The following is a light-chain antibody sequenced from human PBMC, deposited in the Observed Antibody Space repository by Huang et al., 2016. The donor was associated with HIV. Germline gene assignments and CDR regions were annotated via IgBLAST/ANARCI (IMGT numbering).Light chain of an antibody. CDR2: GGS. V-gene: IGKV3-20*01. J-gene: IGKJ4*01. CDR3: QQYGTLLT. Sequence: DIVLTQSPGTLSLSPGERATLSCRASQSVSHNYLAWYQQKPGQAPRLLIYGGSSRATGIPDRFSGSGSGTGFTLTISRLEPEDFAVYFCQQYGTLLTFGGGTKVEI. CDR1: QSVSHNY.